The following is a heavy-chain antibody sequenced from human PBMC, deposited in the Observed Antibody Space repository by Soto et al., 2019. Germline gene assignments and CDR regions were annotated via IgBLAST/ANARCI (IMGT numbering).Heavy chain of an antibody. J-gene: IGHJ4*02. CDR3: ARIVNTLLWFGSYRHYFDY. CDR1: GFSLSNARMG. V-gene: IGHV2-26*01. D-gene: IGHD3-10*01. Sequence: QVTLKESGPVLVKPTETLTLTCTVSGFSLSNARMGVSWIRQPPGKALEWLAHIFSNDEKSYSTSLKSRLTISKDTSKSQVVLTMTNMDPVDTATYYCARIVNTLLWFGSYRHYFDYWGQGTLVTVSS. CDR2: IFSNDEK.